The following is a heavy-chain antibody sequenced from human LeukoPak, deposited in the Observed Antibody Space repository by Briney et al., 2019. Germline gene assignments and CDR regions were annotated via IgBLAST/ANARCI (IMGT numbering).Heavy chain of an antibody. J-gene: IGHJ6*03. CDR3: ARDHNRYYYYYYVDV. D-gene: IGHD2/OR15-2a*01. V-gene: IGHV3-30*03. CDR2: IPYDGSNK. Sequence: GGSLRLSCEVSGFTFRNYGMHWVRQVPGKGLEWVTFIPYDGSNKYYADSVKGRFTISRDNSKNTLYLQMNSLRAEDTAVYYCARDHNRYYYYYYVDVWGKGTTVTVSS. CDR1: GFTFRNYG.